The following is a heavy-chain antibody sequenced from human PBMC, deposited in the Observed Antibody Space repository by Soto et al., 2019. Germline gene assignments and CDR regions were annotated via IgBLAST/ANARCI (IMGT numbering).Heavy chain of an antibody. J-gene: IGHJ6*02. D-gene: IGHD4-17*01. CDR1: PCSFTTHG. CDR2: ISDYNGDT. V-gene: IGHV1-18*04. CDR3: ARDAPFSGLLRGPPLMEV. Sequence: VKVSCKAAPCSFTTHGISWMRRAPGQGLEWRGWISDYNGDTHYVQRLQGRLTMTTDTSTSTAYMELRSLTSDDTAVYYCARDAPFSGLLRGPPLMEVWGQGSTVTVYS.